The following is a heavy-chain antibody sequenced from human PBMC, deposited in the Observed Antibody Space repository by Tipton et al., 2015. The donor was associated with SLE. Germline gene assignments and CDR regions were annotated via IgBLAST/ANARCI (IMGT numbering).Heavy chain of an antibody. V-gene: IGHV4-39*07. D-gene: IGHD2-21*01. J-gene: IGHJ5*02. CDR1: GGSISSSSYY. Sequence: TLSLTCTVSGGSISSSSYYWGWIRQPPGKGLEWIGSIYYSGSTYYNPSLKSRVTISVDTSKNQFSLKLSSVTAADPAVYYCARRVRDYPPATWFDPWGQGTLVTVSS. CDR2: IYYSGST. CDR3: ARRVRDYPPATWFDP.